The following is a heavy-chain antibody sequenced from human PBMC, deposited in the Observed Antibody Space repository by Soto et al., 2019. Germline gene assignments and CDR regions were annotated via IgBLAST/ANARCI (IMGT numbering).Heavy chain of an antibody. CDR1: GFTFSSYA. Sequence: GGSLRLSCAASGFTFSSYAMHWVRQAPGKGLEWVAVISYDGSNKYYADSVKGRFTISRDNSKNTLYPQMNSLRAEDTAVYYCARDWDYYDSSGYSEFDYWGQGTLVTVSS. CDR3: ARDWDYYDSSGYSEFDY. J-gene: IGHJ4*02. D-gene: IGHD3-22*01. V-gene: IGHV3-30-3*01. CDR2: ISYDGSNK.